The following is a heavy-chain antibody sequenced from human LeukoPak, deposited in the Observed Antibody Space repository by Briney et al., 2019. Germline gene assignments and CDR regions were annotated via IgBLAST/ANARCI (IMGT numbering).Heavy chain of an antibody. J-gene: IGHJ4*02. CDR2: ISGSGGST. D-gene: IGHD4-17*01. V-gene: IGHV3-23*01. CDR3: AKGFGYGDYGPFDY. Sequence: GGSLRLSCAASGFPFSSCAMSWVRQAPGKGLEWVSAISGSGGSTYYADSVKGRFTISRDNSKNTLYLQMNSLRAEDTAVYYCAKGFGYGDYGPFDYWGQGTLVTVSS. CDR1: GFPFSSCA.